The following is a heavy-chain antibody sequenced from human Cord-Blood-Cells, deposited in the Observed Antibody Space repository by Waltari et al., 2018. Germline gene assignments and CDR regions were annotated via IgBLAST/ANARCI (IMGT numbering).Heavy chain of an antibody. CDR3: ARGGGGDHNWDDAFDI. Sequence: QVQLVQSGAEVKKPGSSVKVSCKASGGTFSSYAISWVRQAPGQGLAWMGGIIPMLGTANYEQKFQGRVTITADKPTSTAYMELSSRRSEDTAVYYCARGGGGDHNWDDAFDIWGQGTMVTVSS. CDR1: GGTFSSYA. V-gene: IGHV1-69*06. J-gene: IGHJ3*02. D-gene: IGHD1-20*01. CDR2: IIPMLGTA.